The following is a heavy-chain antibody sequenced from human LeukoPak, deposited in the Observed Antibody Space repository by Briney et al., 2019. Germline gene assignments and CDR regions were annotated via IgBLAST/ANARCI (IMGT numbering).Heavy chain of an antibody. Sequence: GGSLRLSCSASGFTFSSYAMHWVRQAPRKGLEYVSAISSNGGSTYYADSVKGRFTISRDNSKNTLYLQMSSLRAEDTAVYYCVRTTVTTLADYFDYWGQGTLVTVSS. CDR1: GFTFSSYA. J-gene: IGHJ4*02. CDR3: VRTTVTTLADYFDY. V-gene: IGHV3-64D*09. D-gene: IGHD4-17*01. CDR2: ISSNGGST.